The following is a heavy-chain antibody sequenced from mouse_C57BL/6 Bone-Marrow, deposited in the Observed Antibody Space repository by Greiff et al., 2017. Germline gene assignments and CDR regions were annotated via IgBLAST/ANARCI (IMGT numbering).Heavy chain of an antibody. Sequence: EVQLQQSGPELVKPGASVKISCKASGYTFTDYYMNWVKQSHGKSLEWIGDINPNNGGTSYNQKFKGKATLTVDKSSSTAYMELRSLTSEDSAVYYCARGWLLLFAYWGQGTLVTVSA. V-gene: IGHV1-26*01. CDR2: INPNNGGT. CDR1: GYTFTDYY. J-gene: IGHJ3*01. CDR3: ARGWLLLFAY. D-gene: IGHD2-3*01.